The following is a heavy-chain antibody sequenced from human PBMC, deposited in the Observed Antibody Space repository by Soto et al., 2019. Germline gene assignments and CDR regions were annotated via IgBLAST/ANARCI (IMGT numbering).Heavy chain of an antibody. J-gene: IGHJ4*02. D-gene: IGHD6-13*01. V-gene: IGHV3-9*01. CDR2: ISWNSGSI. CDR3: AKDGLSIAAAGSTFDY. Sequence: EVPLVESGGGLVQPGRSLRLSCAASGFTFDDYAMHWVRQAPGKGLEWVSGISWNSGSIGYADSVKGRFTISRDNAKNSLYLQMNSLRAEDTALYYCAKDGLSIAAAGSTFDYWGQGTLVTVSS. CDR1: GFTFDDYA.